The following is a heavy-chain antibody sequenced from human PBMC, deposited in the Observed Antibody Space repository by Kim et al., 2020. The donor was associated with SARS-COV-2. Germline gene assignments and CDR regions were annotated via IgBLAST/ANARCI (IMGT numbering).Heavy chain of an antibody. Sequence: YADSVKGRFTISRDNSKNTLYLQMSSLRAEDTAVYYCVKGCDYSNCLFDYWGQGTLVTVSS. J-gene: IGHJ4*02. V-gene: IGHV3-64D*06. CDR3: VKGCDYSNCLFDY. D-gene: IGHD4-4*01.